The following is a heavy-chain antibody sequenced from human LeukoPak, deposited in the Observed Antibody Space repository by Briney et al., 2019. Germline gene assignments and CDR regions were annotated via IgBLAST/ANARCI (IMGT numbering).Heavy chain of an antibody. Sequence: GGSLRLSCAASGFTFSSYGMHWVRQAPGKGLEWVACIQYDGSNKHYADSVKGRFTISRDNSKNTLYLQMNSLRAEDTAVYYCAKVSPVPLGYYESSGYFDYWGQGTLVTVSS. D-gene: IGHD3-22*01. V-gene: IGHV3-30*02. CDR2: IQYDGSNK. J-gene: IGHJ4*02. CDR3: AKVSPVPLGYYESSGYFDY. CDR1: GFTFSSYG.